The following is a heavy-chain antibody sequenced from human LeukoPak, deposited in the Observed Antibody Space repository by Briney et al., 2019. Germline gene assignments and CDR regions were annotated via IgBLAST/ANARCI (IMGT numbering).Heavy chain of an antibody. Sequence: GGSLRLSCAASGFTFSSYGMHWVRQAPGKGLEWVAFIRYDGSNKYYADSVKGRFTISRDNSKNTLYLQMNSLRAEDTAVYYCAKVTVVTYDAFDIWGQGTMVTVSS. V-gene: IGHV3-30*02. CDR3: AKVTVVTYDAFDI. J-gene: IGHJ3*02. CDR1: GFTFSSYG. CDR2: IRYDGSNK. D-gene: IGHD3-22*01.